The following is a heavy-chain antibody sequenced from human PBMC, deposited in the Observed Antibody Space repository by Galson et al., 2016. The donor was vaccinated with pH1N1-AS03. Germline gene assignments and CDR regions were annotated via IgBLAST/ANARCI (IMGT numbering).Heavy chain of an antibody. CDR1: GYTFITYW. CDR3: ARHGYSGHDDAFDA. D-gene: IGHD5-12*01. Sequence: QSGAEVKEPGQSLRISCKASGYTFITYWLAWVRQEPGKGLEWMGIIWPSDSDTRYSPSFQGPVTMSADKSINTGYLEFTSLKAADTATYYCARHGYSGHDDAFDAWGQGTVVTVTS. J-gene: IGHJ3*01. V-gene: IGHV5-51*01. CDR2: IWPSDSDT.